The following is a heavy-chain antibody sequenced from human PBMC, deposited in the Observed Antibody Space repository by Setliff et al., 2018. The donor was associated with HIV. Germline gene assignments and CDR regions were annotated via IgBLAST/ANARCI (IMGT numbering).Heavy chain of an antibody. V-gene: IGHV1-18*01. CDR3: ARGQLDRHLRSDVPFDI. Sequence: ASVKVSCKASGYTFTTYGFNWVRQAPGQGLEWMGWISASSDNTNYAQKFQGRVTLTTDTFTNTVYMELKSLRSDDTAVYFCARGQLDRHLRSDVPFDIWGQGTMVTVSS. CDR1: GYTFTTYG. CDR2: ISASSDNT. D-gene: IGHD1-1*01. J-gene: IGHJ3*02.